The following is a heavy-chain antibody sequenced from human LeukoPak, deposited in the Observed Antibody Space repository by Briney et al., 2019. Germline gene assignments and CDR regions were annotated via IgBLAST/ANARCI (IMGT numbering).Heavy chain of an antibody. CDR1: GFTFSSNA. J-gene: IGHJ5*02. CDR3: ARRGLITMVRGVITKANWFDP. V-gene: IGHV3-23*01. D-gene: IGHD3-10*01. Sequence: GGSLRLSCAASGFTFSSNAMSWVRQAPGKGLEWVSAISGSGGSTYHADSVKGRFTISRDNSKNTLYLQMNSLRAEDTAVYYCARRGLITMVRGVITKANWFDPWGQGTLVTVSS. CDR2: ISGSGGST.